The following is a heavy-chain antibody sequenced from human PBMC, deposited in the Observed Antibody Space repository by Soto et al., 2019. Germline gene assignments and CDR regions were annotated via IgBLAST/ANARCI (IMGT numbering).Heavy chain of an antibody. V-gene: IGHV3-23*01. D-gene: IGHD6-19*01. CDR2: ISGSGGST. J-gene: IGHJ3*02. CDR3: AKVSEQWLVRRAAFDI. CDR1: GFTFSSYA. Sequence: LRLSCAASGFTFSSYAMSWVRQAPGKGLEWVSAISGSGGSTYYADSVKGRFTISRDNSKNTLYLQMNSLRAEDTAVYYCAKVSEQWLVRRAAFDIWGQGTMVTVSS.